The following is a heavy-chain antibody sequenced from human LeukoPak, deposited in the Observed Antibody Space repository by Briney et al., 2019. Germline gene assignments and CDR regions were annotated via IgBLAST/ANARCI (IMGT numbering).Heavy chain of an antibody. Sequence: SQTLSLTCTVSGGSISSGSYYWSWIRQPAGKGLEWIGRIYTGGSTNYNPSLKSRVTISVDTSKNQFSLKLSSVTAADTAVYYCAREEQLVLDNWFDPWGQGTLVTVSS. CDR2: IYTGGST. CDR3: AREEQLVLDNWFDP. V-gene: IGHV4-61*02. D-gene: IGHD6-6*01. CDR1: GGSISSGSYY. J-gene: IGHJ5*02.